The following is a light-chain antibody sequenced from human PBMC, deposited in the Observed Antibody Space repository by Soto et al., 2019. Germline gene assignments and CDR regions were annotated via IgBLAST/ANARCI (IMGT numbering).Light chain of an antibody. V-gene: IGKV3-15*01. CDR1: QSLSNN. CDR3: QQYNNWPPWT. J-gene: IGKJ1*01. Sequence: EIVMTQSPATLSLSPGERATLSCRASQSLSNNLAWYQQKPGQAPRLLIYGASTRATGIPARFSGSGSGTEFTLTIRSLQSEDFAVYYCQQYNNWPPWTFGQGTKVEIK. CDR2: GAS.